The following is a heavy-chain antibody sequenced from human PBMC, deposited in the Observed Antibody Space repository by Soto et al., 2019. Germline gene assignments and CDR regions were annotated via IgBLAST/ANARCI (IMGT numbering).Heavy chain of an antibody. V-gene: IGHV3-74*01. D-gene: IGHD2-8*02. J-gene: IGHJ3*01. CDR1: GFSFSTYW. CDR2: LNTDGSRT. Sequence: EVQLVESGGGLVQPGGSLRLSCAGSGFSFSTYWMHWLRQGPEKGLVWVARLNTDGSRTDYADSVKGRFTISRDNAKSTLDLQMSSLRAEDTAVYCCARSSGGYYTDWGRGTVVTVSS. CDR3: ARSSGGYYTD.